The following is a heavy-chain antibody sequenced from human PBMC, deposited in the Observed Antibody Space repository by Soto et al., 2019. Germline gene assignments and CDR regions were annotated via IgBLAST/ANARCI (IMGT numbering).Heavy chain of an antibody. Sequence: EVQLVESGGGLVKPGGSLRLSCAASGFTFNTYDMNWVRQAPGKGLEWVSSITTSSAYIYYAHSLKGRITISRDNAKNSLVLQMNSLRAEDTAVYYCVRSGTARLLRHSWFDTWGQGTLVTVSS. J-gene: IGHJ5*02. CDR2: ITTSSAYI. CDR3: VRSGTARLLRHSWFDT. V-gene: IGHV3-21*01. D-gene: IGHD2-21*01. CDR1: GFTFNTYD.